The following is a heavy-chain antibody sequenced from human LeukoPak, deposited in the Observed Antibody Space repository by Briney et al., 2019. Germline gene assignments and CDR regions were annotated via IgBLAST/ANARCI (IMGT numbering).Heavy chain of an antibody. D-gene: IGHD6-13*01. CDR1: GFTFSDYY. J-gene: IGHJ4*02. CDR2: INSSGSTI. CDR3: ARDSVAAAGTADY. V-gene: IGHV3-11*01. Sequence: GGSLRLSCAASGFTFSDYYMSWVRQAPGKGLEWVSYINSSGSTIYYADTVKGRFTISRDNAKNSLYLQMSSLRAEDTAVYYCARDSVAAAGTADYWGQGTLVTVSS.